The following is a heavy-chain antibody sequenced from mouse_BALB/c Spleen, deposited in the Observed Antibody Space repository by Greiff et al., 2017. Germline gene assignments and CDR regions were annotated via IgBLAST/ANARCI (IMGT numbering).Heavy chain of an antibody. CDR2: ILPGSGST. D-gene: IGHD4-1*01. CDR3: ASEEANGDWFAY. V-gene: IGHV1-9*01. Sequence: QVQLQQSGAELVKPGASVKISCKATGYTFRSYWIEWVKQRPGHGLEWIGGILPGSGSTNYNEKFKGKATVTADTSSNTAYLQLSSLTSEDSAVYDCASEEANGDWFAYWGQGTLVTVSA. CDR1: GYTFRSYW. J-gene: IGHJ3*01.